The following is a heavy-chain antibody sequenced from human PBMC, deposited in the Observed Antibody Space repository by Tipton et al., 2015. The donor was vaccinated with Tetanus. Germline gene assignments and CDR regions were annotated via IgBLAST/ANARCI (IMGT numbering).Heavy chain of an antibody. Sequence: TLSLTCSVSGGSISGYFWTWIRQPPGKGLQCIGYVFYTGSTNYNSPFESRVTISVDTSKNQISLQLRSVTAADTAVYYCARGTTLDYWGRGTLVTVSS. CDR3: ARGTTLDY. CDR1: GGSISGYF. CDR2: VFYTGST. V-gene: IGHV4-59*01. J-gene: IGHJ4*02. D-gene: IGHD4-11*01.